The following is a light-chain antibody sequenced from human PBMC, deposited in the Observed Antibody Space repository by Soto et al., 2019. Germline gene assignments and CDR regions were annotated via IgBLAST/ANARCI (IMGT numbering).Light chain of an antibody. CDR2: KAS. CDR1: HYISTW. CDR3: QQYNSYSWT. V-gene: IGKV1-5*03. Sequence: DIQMTQSPSTLSASVGDRVTITCRASHYISTWLAWYQQKPGKAPKLLIYKASSLESGVPSRFSGSGSGTEFTLTISSLQPDDFATYYCQQYNSYSWTFGQGTKVDI. J-gene: IGKJ1*01.